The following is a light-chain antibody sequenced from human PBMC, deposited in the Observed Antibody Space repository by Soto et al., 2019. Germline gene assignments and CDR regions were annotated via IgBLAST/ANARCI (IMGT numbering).Light chain of an antibody. CDR1: QSVNAN. V-gene: IGKV3-15*01. CDR3: QQYNTWLWT. J-gene: IGKJ1*01. CDR2: GAS. Sequence: EVVMTQSPATLSVSPGERATLSCRASQSVNANLAWYQQMPGQAPRLLIHGASNRATGIPARFSGSGFGTEFILTISSLQSEDFAVYYCQQYNTWLWTFGQGTEVEI.